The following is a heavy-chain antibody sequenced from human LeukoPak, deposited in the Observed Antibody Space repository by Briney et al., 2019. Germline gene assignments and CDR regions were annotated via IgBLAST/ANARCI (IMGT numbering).Heavy chain of an antibody. CDR1: GSSGDTFNSHG. CDR3: ARSSPYGEPDY. V-gene: IGHV1-18*01. D-gene: IGHD4-17*01. J-gene: IGHJ4*02. CDR2: ISAYNGNT. Sequence: ASVKVSCKASGSSGDTFNSHGVSWVRQAPGQGLEWMGWISAYNGNTNYAQKLQGRVTMTTDTSTSTAYMELRSLRSDDTAVYYCARSSPYGEPDYWGQGTLVTVSS.